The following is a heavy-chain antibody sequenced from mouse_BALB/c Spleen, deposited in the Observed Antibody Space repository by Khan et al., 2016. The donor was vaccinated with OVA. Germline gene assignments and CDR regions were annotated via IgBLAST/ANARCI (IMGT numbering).Heavy chain of an antibody. V-gene: IGHV2-6-7*01. CDR1: GFSLTGYG. Sequence: VQLVESGPGLVAPSQSLSITCTVSGFSLTGYGINWVRQPPGKGLEWLGMIRGGGSTDYNSALKSRLSISKDNSKSQAFLKMNSLQTDDTARYYCARELRLGGFAYWGQGTLVTVSA. CDR2: IRGGGST. J-gene: IGHJ3*01. CDR3: ARELRLGGFAY. D-gene: IGHD1-2*01.